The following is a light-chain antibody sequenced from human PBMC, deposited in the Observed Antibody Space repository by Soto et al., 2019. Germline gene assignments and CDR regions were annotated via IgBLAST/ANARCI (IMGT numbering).Light chain of an antibody. V-gene: IGLV1-44*01. CDR2: STS. CDR1: SSNIGSNT. CDR3: ASWDDSLNGVV. J-gene: IGLJ2*01. Sequence: QSVLTQSPSASGTPGQRVIISCSGGSSNIGSNTVNWYQQLPGTAPKLLIYSTSQRPSGVPDRFSGSRSGTSASLAISGLRSEDEGDYYCASWDDSLNGVVFGGGIKLTVL.